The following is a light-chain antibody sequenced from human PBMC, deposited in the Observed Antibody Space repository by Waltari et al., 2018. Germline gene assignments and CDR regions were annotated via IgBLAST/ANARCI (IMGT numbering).Light chain of an antibody. CDR3: LLYYGGLWV. V-gene: IGLV7-43*01. CDR1: TGAVTSGDY. CDR2: GAN. J-gene: IGLJ3*02. Sequence: QTVVTQEPSVTVSPGGTVTLTCASSTGAVTSGDYANWFQQKPGQAPRSLIFGANNQYSWTPARFSGSLLGGKAALTLSGVQPEDEAEYYCLLYYGGLWVFGGGTKLTVL.